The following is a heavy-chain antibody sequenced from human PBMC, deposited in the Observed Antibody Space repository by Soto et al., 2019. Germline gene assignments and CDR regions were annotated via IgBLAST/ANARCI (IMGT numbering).Heavy chain of an antibody. CDR3: AKSQIMVTYNWFDP. CDR2: RSYDGSNK. J-gene: IGHJ5*02. Sequence: LRLSCAASGFTFSSYGMHWVRQAPGKGLEWVAVRSYDGSNKYYADSVKGRFTISRDNSKNTLYLQMNSLRAEDTAVYYCAKSQIMVTYNWFDPWGEGTLVTVSS. V-gene: IGHV3-30*18. CDR1: GFTFSSYG. D-gene: IGHD2-8*01.